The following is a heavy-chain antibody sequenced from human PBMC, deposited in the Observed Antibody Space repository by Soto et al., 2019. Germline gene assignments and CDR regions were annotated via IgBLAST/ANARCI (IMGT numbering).Heavy chain of an antibody. CDR1: GGSFSGYY. CDR3: ARGRGFRTLRPYFDY. Sequence: QVQLQQWGAGLLKPSETLSLTCAVYGGSFSGYYWSWIRQPPGKGLEWIGEINHSGSTNYNPSLKSRGTLSVDTSKNQFSLKLSSVTAADTAVYYCARGRGFRTLRPYFDYWGQGTLVTVSS. J-gene: IGHJ4*02. CDR2: INHSGST. V-gene: IGHV4-34*01.